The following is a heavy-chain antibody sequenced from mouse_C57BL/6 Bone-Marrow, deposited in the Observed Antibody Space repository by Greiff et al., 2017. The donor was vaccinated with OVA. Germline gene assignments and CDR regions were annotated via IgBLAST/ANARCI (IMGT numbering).Heavy chain of an antibody. J-gene: IGHJ3*01. V-gene: IGHV1-26*01. D-gene: IGHD2-14*01. CDR2: INPNNGGT. CDR3: ARWYAWFAY. CDR1: GYTFTDYY. Sequence: EVQLQQSGPELVKPGASVKISCKASGYTFTDYYMNWVKQSHGKSLEWIGDINPNNGGTSYNQKFKGKATLTVDKSSSTAYMELRSLTSEDSAVYYCARWYAWFAYWGQGTLVTVSA.